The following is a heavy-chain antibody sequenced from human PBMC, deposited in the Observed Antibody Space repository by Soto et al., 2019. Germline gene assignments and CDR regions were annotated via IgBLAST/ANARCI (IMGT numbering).Heavy chain of an antibody. D-gene: IGHD3-10*01. CDR1: GGSISSYY. V-gene: IGHV4-59*01. J-gene: IGHJ6*02. CDR2: IYYSGST. Sequence: SETLSLTCTVSGGSISSYYWSWIRQPPGKGLEWIGYIYYSGSTNYNPSLKSRVTISVDTSKNQFSLKLSSVTAADTAVYYCARDVRITMVRGVIGYYGMDVWGQGTTVTVSS. CDR3: ARDVRITMVRGVIGYYGMDV.